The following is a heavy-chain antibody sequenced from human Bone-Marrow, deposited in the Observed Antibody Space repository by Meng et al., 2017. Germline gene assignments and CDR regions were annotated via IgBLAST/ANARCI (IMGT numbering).Heavy chain of an antibody. V-gene: IGHV3-23*01. D-gene: IGHD2-15*01. J-gene: IGHJ4*02. CDR1: GFTFSNYA. CDR2: ISTSGGNT. Sequence: GESLKISCAASGFTFSNYAMSRVRQAPGKGLEWVSTISTSGGNTADSVKGRFTISRDNSKNTLYLQMNSLRAEDTAVYYCARDPYIALTYFAYWGQGTLVTVSS. CDR3: ARDPYIALTYFAY.